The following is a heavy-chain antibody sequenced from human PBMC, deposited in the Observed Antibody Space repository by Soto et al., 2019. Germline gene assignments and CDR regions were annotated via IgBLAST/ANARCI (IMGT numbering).Heavy chain of an antibody. V-gene: IGHV1-69*13. CDR2: IIPFFGTA. D-gene: IGHD3-16*01. J-gene: IGHJ4*02. CDR1: GGTFSTFG. CDR3: ARTAPMDAGDKYYYDF. Sequence: SVKVSCKTSGGTFSTFGISWVRQAPGQGLEWMGGIIPFFGTAEYSQKFEDGIKITADESKKTVYMDLRSLTYEDTAIYYCARTAPMDAGDKYYYDFWGQGALVTVSS.